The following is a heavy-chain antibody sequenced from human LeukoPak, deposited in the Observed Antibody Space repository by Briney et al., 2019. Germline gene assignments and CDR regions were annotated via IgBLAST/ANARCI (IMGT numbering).Heavy chain of an antibody. D-gene: IGHD3-9*01. V-gene: IGHV3-9*01. CDR2: ISWNSGSI. CDR1: GFTFDDYA. CDR3: AKDSITIFETLDY. J-gene: IGHJ4*02. Sequence: GGSLRLSCAASGFTFDDYAMHWVRQAPGKGLEWVSGISWNSGSIGYADSVKGRFTISRDNAKNSLYLQMNSLRAEDTALYYCAKDSITIFETLDYWGQGTLVTVSP.